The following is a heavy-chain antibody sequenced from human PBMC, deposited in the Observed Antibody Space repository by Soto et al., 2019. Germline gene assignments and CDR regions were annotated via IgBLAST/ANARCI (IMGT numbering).Heavy chain of an antibody. CDR3: ARVAAAGTGAPLFDYYYGMDV. D-gene: IGHD6-13*01. J-gene: IGHJ6*02. V-gene: IGHV1-18*01. CDR2: ISAYNGNT. Sequence: QVQLVQSGAEVKKPGASVKVSCKASGYSFTSYAIHWVRQAPGQSLEWMGWISAYNGNTNYAQKLQGRVTMTTDTSTSTAYMELRSLRSDDTAVYYCARVAAAGTGAPLFDYYYGMDVWGQGTTVTVSS. CDR1: GYSFTSYA.